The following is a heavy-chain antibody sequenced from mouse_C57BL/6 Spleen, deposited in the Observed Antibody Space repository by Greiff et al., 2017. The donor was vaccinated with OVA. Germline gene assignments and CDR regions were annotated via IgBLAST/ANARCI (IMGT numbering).Heavy chain of an antibody. J-gene: IGHJ3*01. V-gene: IGHV1-52*01. CDR2: IDPSDSET. D-gene: IGHD1-1*01. CDR3: ARGYGSSYAWFAY. CDR1: GYTFTSYW. Sequence: VQLQQPGAELVRPGSSVKLSCKASGYTFTSYWMHWVKQRPIQGLEWIGNIDPSDSETHYNQKFKDKATLTVDKSSSTAYMQLSSLTSEDSAVYDCARGYGSSYAWFAYWGQGTLVTVSA.